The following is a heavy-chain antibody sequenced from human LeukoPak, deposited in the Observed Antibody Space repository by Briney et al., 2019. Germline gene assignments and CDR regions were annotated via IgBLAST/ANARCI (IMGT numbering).Heavy chain of an antibody. CDR3: ARGRFYYDSSGYPPLFDY. J-gene: IGHJ4*02. CDR1: GYTFTSYY. D-gene: IGHD3-22*01. V-gene: IGHV1-46*01. Sequence: ASVKVSCKASGYTFTSYYMHWVRQAPGQGLEWMGIINPSGGSTSYAQKFQGRVTMTRDMSTSTVYMELSSLRSEDTAVYYCARGRFYYDSSGYPPLFDYWGQGTLVTVSS. CDR2: INPSGGST.